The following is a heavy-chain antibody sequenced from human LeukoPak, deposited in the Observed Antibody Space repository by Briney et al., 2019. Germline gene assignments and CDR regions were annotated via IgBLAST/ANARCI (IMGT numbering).Heavy chain of an antibody. CDR2: IKSKTDGGTT. CDR3: TTGDYYGSGSSYDY. CDR1: GFTFSNAW. V-gene: IGHV3-15*01. D-gene: IGHD3-10*01. J-gene: IGHJ4*02. Sequence: GGSLRLSCAASGFTFSNAWMSWVRQAPGKGVEWVGRIKSKTDGGTTDYAAPGKGRFTIARDDTKNTLYLQMNSLKTEDTAVYYCTTGDYYGSGSSYDYWGQGTLVTVSS.